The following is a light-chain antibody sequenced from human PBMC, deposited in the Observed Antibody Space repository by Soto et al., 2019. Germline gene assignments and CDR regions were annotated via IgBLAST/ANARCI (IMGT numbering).Light chain of an antibody. CDR3: QQSYNPPYT. CDR2: SAS. V-gene: IGKV1-39*01. CDR1: QTIDNF. Sequence: DIEMTQSPSPLSASVGDRVIITCRASQTIDNFLNWYQQKPGKAPQLLIYSASSLQSDVPSRFRGSGSGTDFTLAVSSLQPEDFATYYCQQSYNPPYTFGRGTKLEI. J-gene: IGKJ2*01.